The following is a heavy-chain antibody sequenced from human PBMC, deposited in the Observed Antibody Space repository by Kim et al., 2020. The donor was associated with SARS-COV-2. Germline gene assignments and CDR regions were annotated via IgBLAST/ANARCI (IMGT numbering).Heavy chain of an antibody. CDR2: ISSSGAST. D-gene: IGHD3-22*01. CDR3: AKKTGGYSANFDD. CDR1: GFTFSTNA. Sequence: GGSLRLSCAASGFTFSTNAMSWVRQPPGKGPEWVSAISSSGASTFYADSVKCRFTISRDNSKNTLYLQMNSLRAEDTAVYYCAKKTGGYSANFDDWGQGILVTVSS. J-gene: IGHJ4*02. V-gene: IGHV3-23*01.